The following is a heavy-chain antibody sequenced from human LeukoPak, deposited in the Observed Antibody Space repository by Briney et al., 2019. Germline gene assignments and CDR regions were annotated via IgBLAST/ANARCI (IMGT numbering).Heavy chain of an antibody. J-gene: IGHJ4*02. CDR1: GFTFSRHW. D-gene: IGHD5-24*01. CDR3: ARDKGYTTYDY. V-gene: IGHV3-74*03. Sequence: GGSLRVSCAASGFTFSRHWMHWVRQAPGREMAWVSRINRDGTTTEYADSVKGRFTISRDNAKNSLYLQMNSLRAEDTAVYYCARDKGYTTYDYWGQETLVTVSS. CDR2: INRDGTTT.